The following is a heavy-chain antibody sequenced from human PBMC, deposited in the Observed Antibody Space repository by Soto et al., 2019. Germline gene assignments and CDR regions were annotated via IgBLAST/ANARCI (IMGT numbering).Heavy chain of an antibody. D-gene: IGHD4-4*01. CDR1: GGSISSGDYY. V-gene: IGHV4-30-4*01. CDR2: IYYGGST. Sequence: PSETLSLTCTVSGGSISSGDYYWSWIRQPPGKGLEWIGYIYYGGSTYYNPSLKSRVTISVDASKNQFSLKLSSVTAADTAVYYCARGQLGYYSGAWFDPWGQGTLVTVSS. J-gene: IGHJ5*02. CDR3: ARGQLGYYSGAWFDP.